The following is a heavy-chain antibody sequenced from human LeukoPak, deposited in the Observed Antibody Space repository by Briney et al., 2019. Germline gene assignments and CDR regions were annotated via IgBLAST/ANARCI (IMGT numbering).Heavy chain of an antibody. D-gene: IGHD3-16*02. J-gene: IGHJ3*02. V-gene: IGHV4-61*01. CDR1: GYSISSGYY. Sequence: SETLSLTCNVSGYSISSGYYWGWIRQPPGKGLEWIGYIYYSGSTNYNPSLKSRVTISVDTSKNQFSLKLSSVTAADTAVYYCARAYSHYDYVWGSYRYMDAFDIWGQGTMVTVSS. CDR2: IYYSGST. CDR3: ARAYSHYDYVWGSYRYMDAFDI.